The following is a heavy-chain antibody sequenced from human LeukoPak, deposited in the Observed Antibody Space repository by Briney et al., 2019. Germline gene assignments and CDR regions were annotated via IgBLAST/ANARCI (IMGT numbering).Heavy chain of an antibody. J-gene: IGHJ4*02. Sequence: GGSLRLSCAASGFTFSGYVMTWVRQAPGKGLECVSSITFSSSHIYYADSVKGRFTISRDNSKNTLYLQMNSLRAEDTAVYYCARAEIGIVGAYYFDYWGQGTLVTVSS. CDR2: ITFSSSHI. CDR1: GFTFSGYV. V-gene: IGHV3-21*04. D-gene: IGHD3-16*02. CDR3: ARAEIGIVGAYYFDY.